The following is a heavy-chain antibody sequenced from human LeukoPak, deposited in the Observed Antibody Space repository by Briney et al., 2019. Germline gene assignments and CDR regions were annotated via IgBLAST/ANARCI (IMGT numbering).Heavy chain of an antibody. CDR3: ARHVVAVSFDY. Sequence: PGGSLRLSCAASGFTFSSYAMHWVRQAPGKGLEWVSSITSSSSYIYYADSVKGRFTISRDNAKNSLYLQMNSLRAEDTAVYYCARHVVAVSFDYWGEGTLVTVSS. CDR2: ITSSSSYI. D-gene: IGHD3-22*01. CDR1: GFTFSSYA. J-gene: IGHJ4*02. V-gene: IGHV3-21*01.